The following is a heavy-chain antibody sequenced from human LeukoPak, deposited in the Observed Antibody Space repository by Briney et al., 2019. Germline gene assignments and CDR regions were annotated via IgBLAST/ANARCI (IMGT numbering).Heavy chain of an antibody. Sequence: RASVKVSCKASGYTFSGYYMHWVRQAPGQGLEWMGSINPNSGGTNYAQKFQGRVTMTRDTSISTAYMELSRLRSDDTAVYYCARDGALLRYFDWLSAAYFDYWGQGTLVTVSS. CDR3: ARDGALLRYFDWLSAAYFDY. J-gene: IGHJ4*02. CDR1: GYTFSGYY. CDR2: INPNSGGT. V-gene: IGHV1-2*02. D-gene: IGHD3-9*01.